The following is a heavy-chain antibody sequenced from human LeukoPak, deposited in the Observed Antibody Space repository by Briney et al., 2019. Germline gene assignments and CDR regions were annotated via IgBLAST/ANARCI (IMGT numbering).Heavy chain of an antibody. J-gene: IGHJ4*02. D-gene: IGHD1-1*01. Sequence: PGGSLRLSCTASGFTFNDYYMSWIRQAPGKGLEWVSYISSSGRITHYADSVKGRFTISRDNAKNSLYMQMNSLRADDTAVYYCARDLGTQEYFDRWGQGPLVTVSS. CDR3: ARDLGTQEYFDR. CDR2: ISSSGRIT. V-gene: IGHV3-11*01. CDR1: GFTFNDYY.